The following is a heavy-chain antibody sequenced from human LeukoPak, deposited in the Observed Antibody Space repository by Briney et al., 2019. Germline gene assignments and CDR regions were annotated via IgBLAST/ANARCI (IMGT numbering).Heavy chain of an antibody. J-gene: IGHJ2*01. D-gene: IGHD2-21*02. Sequence: GESLKISCKASGYTFNTNWIGWVRQVPGKGLDWMGLIHPGDSDTRYSPSFQGQVTISVDKSITTAYLQWSSLQASDTAIYFRARVVVVTATHWYFDLWGRGSLVTVFS. V-gene: IGHV5-51*01. CDR2: IHPGDSDT. CDR1: GYTFNTNW. CDR3: ARVVVVTATHWYFDL.